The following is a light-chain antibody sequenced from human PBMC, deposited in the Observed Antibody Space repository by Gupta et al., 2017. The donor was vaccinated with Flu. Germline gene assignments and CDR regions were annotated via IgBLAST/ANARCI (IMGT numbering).Light chain of an antibody. Sequence: QSALTQPASVSGSPGQSITISCTGTTSDVGGYNYVSWYEQHPGKAPKLMIYEVSNRPSGVSNRFSGSKSGNTASLTISGLQAEDEGDYYCNSYTSTSTPFVFGTGTKVTVL. CDR1: TSDVGGYNY. CDR2: EVS. V-gene: IGLV2-14*01. J-gene: IGLJ1*01. CDR3: NSYTSTSTPFV.